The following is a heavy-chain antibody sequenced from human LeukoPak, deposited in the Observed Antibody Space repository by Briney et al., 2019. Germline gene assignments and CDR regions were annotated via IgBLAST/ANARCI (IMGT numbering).Heavy chain of an antibody. CDR2: MNPNSDNT. J-gene: IGHJ4*02. Sequence: GASVKVSCKASGYTFTSYDINWVRQATGQGLEWMGWMNPNSDNTGYAQEFQGRVTITADESTSTAYMELSSLRSEDTAVYYCARWSTFGGVIAYSDYWGQGTLVTVSS. CDR1: GYTFTSYD. CDR3: ARWSTFGGVIAYSDY. V-gene: IGHV1-8*03. D-gene: IGHD3-16*02.